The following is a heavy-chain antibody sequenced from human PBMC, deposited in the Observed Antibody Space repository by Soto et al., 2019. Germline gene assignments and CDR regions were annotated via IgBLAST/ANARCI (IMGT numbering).Heavy chain of an antibody. CDR2: SYYSGST. CDR3: ARDSSGYPFFDY. CDR1: GGSISSYY. Sequence: SETLSLTCTVSGGSISSYYWSWIRQPPGKGLEWIGYSYYSGSTNYNPSLKSRVTISVDTSKNQFSLKLSSVTAADTAVYYCARDSSGYPFFDYRGQGTLVTVSS. J-gene: IGHJ4*02. D-gene: IGHD3-22*01. V-gene: IGHV4-59*01.